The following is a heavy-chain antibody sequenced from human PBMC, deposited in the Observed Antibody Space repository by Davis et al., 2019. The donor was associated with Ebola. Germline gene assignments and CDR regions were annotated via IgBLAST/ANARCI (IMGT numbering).Heavy chain of an antibody. CDR3: ARAPSPKSIAARWFDP. Sequence: ASVKVSCKASGYTFTSYYMHWVRQAPGQGLEWMGIINPSGGSTSYAQKFQGRVTMTRDTSTSTVYMELSSLRSEDTAVYYCARAPSPKSIAARWFDPWGQGTLVTVSS. V-gene: IGHV1-46*01. J-gene: IGHJ5*02. D-gene: IGHD6-6*01. CDR1: GYTFTSYY. CDR2: INPSGGST.